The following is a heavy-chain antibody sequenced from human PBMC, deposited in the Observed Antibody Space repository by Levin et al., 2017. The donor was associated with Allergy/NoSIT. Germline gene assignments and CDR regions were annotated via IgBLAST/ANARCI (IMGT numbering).Heavy chain of an antibody. CDR3: ARETLVAAAVNSHYYYGLDV. D-gene: IGHD6-13*01. V-gene: IGHV7-4-1*02. CDR2: INTHTGNP. J-gene: IGHJ6*02. Sequence: GASVKVSCKASGCTFTSHSMNWVRQAPGQGLEWIGWINTHTGNPTYAQGVTGRFVFSLDTSVSTAYLQISDLKAEDTAVYYCARETLVAAAVNSHYYYGLDVWGQGTTVTVSS. CDR1: GCTFTSHS.